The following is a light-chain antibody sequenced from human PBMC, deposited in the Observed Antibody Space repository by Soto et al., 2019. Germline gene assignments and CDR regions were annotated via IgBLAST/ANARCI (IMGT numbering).Light chain of an antibody. J-gene: IGKJ4*01. Sequence: EIVLTQSPAPLSLSPGERATLSCRASQSVSSYLAWYQQKPGQAPRLLIYDASNRATGIPARFSGSGSGTEFTLPISSLEPEDFAVYYCQQRSNWPPLTFGGGTKVEIK. CDR1: QSVSSY. CDR2: DAS. CDR3: QQRSNWPPLT. V-gene: IGKV3-11*01.